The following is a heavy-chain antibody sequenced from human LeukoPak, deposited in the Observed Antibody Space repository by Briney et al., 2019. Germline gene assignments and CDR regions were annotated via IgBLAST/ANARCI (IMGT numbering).Heavy chain of an antibody. CDR2: ISNDGTKE. J-gene: IGHJ6*04. Sequence: GGSLRLSCAASGFTFNRYAMPRVRQAPGKGLEWVAVISNDGTKEYSADSVKGRFTISRDNSKNTLYLTMDSLRAEDTAVYYCAKGEGGSSSWYDFYDYGMDVWGKGTTVTVSS. CDR1: GFTFNRYA. CDR3: AKGEGGSSSWYDFYDYGMDV. D-gene: IGHD6-13*01. V-gene: IGHV3-30*18.